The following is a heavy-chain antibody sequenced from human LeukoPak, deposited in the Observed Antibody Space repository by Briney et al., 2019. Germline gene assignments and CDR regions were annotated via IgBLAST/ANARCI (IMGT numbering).Heavy chain of an antibody. CDR1: GYTFSNYG. D-gene: IGHD6-6*01. V-gene: IGHV1-2*06. CDR3: ARHSSSIFGMDV. J-gene: IGHJ6*02. CDR2: INPNSGST. Sequence: ASVKVSCKASGYTFSNYGISWVRQAPGQGLEWMGRINPNSGSTNYAQKFQGKVTMTRDTSISTAYMELSRLRSDDTAVYYCARHSSSIFGMDVWGQGTTVTVSS.